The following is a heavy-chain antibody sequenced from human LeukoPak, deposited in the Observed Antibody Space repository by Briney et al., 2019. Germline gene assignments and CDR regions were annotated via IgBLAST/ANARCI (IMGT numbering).Heavy chain of an antibody. V-gene: IGHV4-34*01. Sequence: SETLSLTCAVYGGSFSGYYWSWIRQPPGKGLEWIGEINHSGSTNYNPSLKSRVTISVDTSKNQFSLKLSSVTAADTAVYYCARTPYYYDTSVFAIFDYRGQGTLVTVSS. CDR3: ARTPYYYDTSVFAIFDY. CDR1: GGSFSGYY. J-gene: IGHJ4*02. CDR2: INHSGST. D-gene: IGHD3-22*01.